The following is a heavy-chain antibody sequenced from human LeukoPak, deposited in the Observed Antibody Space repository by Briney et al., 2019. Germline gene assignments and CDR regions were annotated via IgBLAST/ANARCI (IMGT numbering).Heavy chain of an antibody. CDR2: INHSGGT. J-gene: IGHJ4*02. CDR3: ARGGKYCSSTTCYVAY. V-gene: IGHV4-34*01. CDR1: GGSFSGYY. Sequence: SETLSLTCAVYGGSFSGYYWSWVRQPPGEGLEWIGEINHSGGTNCNPSLKSRVTISVDTSKNQFSLKLSSVTAADTAVYCCARGGKYCSSTTCYVAYWGQGALVTVSS. D-gene: IGHD2-2*01.